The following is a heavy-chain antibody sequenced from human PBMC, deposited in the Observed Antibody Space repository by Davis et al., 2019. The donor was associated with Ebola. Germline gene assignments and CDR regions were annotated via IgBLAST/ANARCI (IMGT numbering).Heavy chain of an antibody. J-gene: IGHJ4*02. CDR3: AREGDLHTSGYCGCFDE. Sequence: GEFLKISCAASGFTFSSYVMHWVRQAPGKGLEWVAVMAIDGSNVKQYTDSVKGRFTISRDNSKNTVDLQMDSLRVDDTAVYYCAREGDLHTSGYCGCFDEWGQGTLVTVSS. CDR1: GFTFSSYV. D-gene: IGHD3-22*01. V-gene: IGHV3-30*04. CDR2: MAIDGSNVK.